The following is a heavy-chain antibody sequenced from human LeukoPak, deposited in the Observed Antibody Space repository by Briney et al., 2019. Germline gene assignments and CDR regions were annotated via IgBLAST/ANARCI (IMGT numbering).Heavy chain of an antibody. J-gene: IGHJ4*02. CDR2: ICTAGDT. CDR3: ARVAKERVGGVYYFDY. D-gene: IGHD1-1*01. CDR1: GFTFSDYD. V-gene: IGHV3-13*01. Sequence: GGSLRLSCAASGFTFSDYDMHWVRHAPGKGLEWGSAICTAGDTYYTGSVKGRFTISRENAKNSLYLQMNSLRAGDTAVYYCARVAKERVGGVYYFDYWGQGTLVTVSS.